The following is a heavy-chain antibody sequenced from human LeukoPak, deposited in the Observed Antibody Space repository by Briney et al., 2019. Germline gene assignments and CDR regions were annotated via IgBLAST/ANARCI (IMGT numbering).Heavy chain of an antibody. J-gene: IGHJ4*02. V-gene: IGHV4-30-2*01. CDR3: ARGFYSGSYYGY. CDR1: GGSISSGGYY. Sequence: PSQTLSLTCTVSGGSISSGGYYWSWIRQPPGKGLEWIGEINHSGSTNYNPSLKSRVTISVDTSKNQFSLKLSSVTAADTAVYYCARGFYSGSYYGYWGQGTLVTVSS. D-gene: IGHD1-26*01. CDR2: INHSGST.